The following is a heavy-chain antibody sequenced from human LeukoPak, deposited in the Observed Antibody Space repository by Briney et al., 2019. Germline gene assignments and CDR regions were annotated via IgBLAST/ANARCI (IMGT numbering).Heavy chain of an antibody. CDR2: IDYSGST. CDR3: ARGVGSGYTDY. V-gene: IGHV4-39*07. CDR1: GDSISSSYYY. Sequence: SETLSLTCTVSGDSISSSYYYWGWIRQPPGKGLEWIGSIDYSGSTYHNPSLKSRITISVDTSKNQFSLKLISVTAADTAVYYCARGVGSGYTDYWGQGALVTVSS. J-gene: IGHJ4*02. D-gene: IGHD3-22*01.